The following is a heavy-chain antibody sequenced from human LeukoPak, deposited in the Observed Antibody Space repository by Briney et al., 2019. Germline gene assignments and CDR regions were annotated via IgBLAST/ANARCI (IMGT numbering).Heavy chain of an antibody. CDR2: IYYSGST. V-gene: IGHV4-59*01. CDR3: ARRHYWPYAFDI. CDR1: GGSISSYY. D-gene: IGHD2-15*01. J-gene: IGHJ3*02. Sequence: PSETLSLTCTVSGGSISSYYWSWIRQPPGKGLEWIGYIYYSGSTNYNPSLKSRVTISVDTSKNQFSLKLSSVTAADTAVYYCARRHYWPYAFDIWGQGTMVTVSS.